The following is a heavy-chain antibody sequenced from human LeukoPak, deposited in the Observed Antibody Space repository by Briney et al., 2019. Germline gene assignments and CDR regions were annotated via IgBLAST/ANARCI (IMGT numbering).Heavy chain of an antibody. CDR1: GFTFSDYY. J-gene: IGHJ4*02. Sequence: GGSLRLSCAASGFTFSDYYMSWIRQAPGKGLEWVSYISSSSSYTNYADSVKGRFTISRDSAKNSLYLQMNSLRAEDTAVYYCARDVPYYYDSSGYYATYFDYWGQGTLVTVSS. V-gene: IGHV3-11*06. CDR3: ARDVPYYYDSSGYYATYFDY. D-gene: IGHD3-22*01. CDR2: ISSSSSYT.